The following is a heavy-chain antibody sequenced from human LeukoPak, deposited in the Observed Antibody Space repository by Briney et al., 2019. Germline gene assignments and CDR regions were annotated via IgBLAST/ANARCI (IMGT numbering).Heavy chain of an antibody. D-gene: IGHD5-12*01. J-gene: IGHJ4*02. Sequence: GGSLRLSCAASGFTFSSYVMSWVRQAPGKGLEWVSTITAGGGSTYYADSVKGRIIISRDNSKNTLYLQMNSLRAEDTAVYYCAKDKWQWLRLPDYWGQGTLVTVSS. CDR1: GFTFSSYV. CDR3: AKDKWQWLRLPDY. V-gene: IGHV3-23*01. CDR2: ITAGGGST.